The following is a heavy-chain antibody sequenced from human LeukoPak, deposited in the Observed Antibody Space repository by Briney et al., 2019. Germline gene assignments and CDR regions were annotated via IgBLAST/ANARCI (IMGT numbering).Heavy chain of an antibody. Sequence: GGSLRLSCVVSGLTFSNYWMDWVRQAPGKGREWVAFIKQDGSETYHVDSVKGRFTISRDNAKNSLYLQMSSRRSEDTAVYYCASRGDLSWFVARRHWSQGTLVTVSS. CDR1: GLTFSNYW. J-gene: IGHJ4*02. CDR2: IKQDGSET. D-gene: IGHD3-16*02. CDR3: ASRGDLSWFVARRH. V-gene: IGHV3-7*01.